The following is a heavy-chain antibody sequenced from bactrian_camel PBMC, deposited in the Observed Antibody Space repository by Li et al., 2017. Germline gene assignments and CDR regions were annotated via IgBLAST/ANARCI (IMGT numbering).Heavy chain of an antibody. V-gene: IGHV3S25*01. CDR3: AADGRRRRLCLPRAPFGY. J-gene: IGHJ6*01. Sequence: QLVESGGGLVQPGGSVRLSCVASGFTFSVYWMYWVRQAPGKEREGVAFVYFGGGSTYYADSVKGRFTISQDKGKNTVYLLMNSLKPDDSGTYYCAADGRRRRLCLPRAPFGYWGQGTQVTVS. CDR2: VYFGGGST. CDR1: GFTFSVYW. D-gene: IGHD3*01.